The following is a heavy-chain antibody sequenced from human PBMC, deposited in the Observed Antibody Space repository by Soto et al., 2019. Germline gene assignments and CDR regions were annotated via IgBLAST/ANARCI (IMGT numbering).Heavy chain of an antibody. D-gene: IGHD3-3*01. Sequence: SETLSLTCAVYGGCLSGYYCSWIRQPPEKEKEWIGEINHSGSTNYNPSLKSRVTISVDTSKNQFSLKLSSVTAADTAVYYCASLRNTIFGVAPWPFDPWGQGTLVTVSS. J-gene: IGHJ5*02. CDR2: INHSGST. CDR3: ASLRNTIFGVAPWPFDP. CDR1: GGCLSGYY. V-gene: IGHV4-34*01.